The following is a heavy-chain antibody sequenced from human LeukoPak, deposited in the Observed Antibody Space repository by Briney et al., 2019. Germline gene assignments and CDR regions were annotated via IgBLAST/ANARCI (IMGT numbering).Heavy chain of an antibody. J-gene: IGHJ4*02. D-gene: IGHD3-3*01. CDR2: ISGSGGST. CDR3: AKVYDFWSGYSDY. Sequence: GGSLRLSCAASGFTFSDYYMSWIRQAPGKGLEWVSAISGSGGSTYYADSVKGRFTISRDNSKNTLYLQMNSLRAEDTAVYYCAKVYDFWSGYSDYWGQGTLVTVSS. CDR1: GFTFSDYY. V-gene: IGHV3-23*01.